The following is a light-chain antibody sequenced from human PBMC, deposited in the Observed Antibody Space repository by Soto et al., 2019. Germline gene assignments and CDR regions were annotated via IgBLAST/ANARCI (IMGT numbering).Light chain of an antibody. CDR2: GAS. J-gene: IGKJ1*01. CDR1: QSVSNNY. Sequence: EIVLTQSPGTLSLSPGERATLSSRASQSVSNNYLAWYQQKPGQAPRLFIYGASNRATGIPDRFSGSGSGTDFTLTISRMEPEDFAVYYCQQYGSSVTFGQGTKVEIK. V-gene: IGKV3-20*01. CDR3: QQYGSSVT.